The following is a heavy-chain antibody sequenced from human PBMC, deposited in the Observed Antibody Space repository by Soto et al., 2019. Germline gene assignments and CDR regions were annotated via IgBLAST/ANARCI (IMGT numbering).Heavy chain of an antibody. V-gene: IGHV1-69*13. D-gene: IGHD4-17*01. Sequence: SVKVSCKASGGTFSSYAISWVRQAPGQGLEWMGGIIPIFGTANYAQKFQGRVTITADESTSTAYMELSSLRSEDTAVYYCARDPTVTTLYRYYGMDVWGQGTTVTVSS. CDR3: ARDPTVTTLYRYYGMDV. CDR1: GGTFSSYA. CDR2: IIPIFGTA. J-gene: IGHJ6*02.